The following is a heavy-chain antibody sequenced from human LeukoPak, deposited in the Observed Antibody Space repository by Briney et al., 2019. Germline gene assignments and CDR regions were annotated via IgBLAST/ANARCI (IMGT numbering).Heavy chain of an antibody. Sequence: GASVKVSCKASGYTFTGYYMHWVRQAPGQGLEWMGRINPNSGGTNYAQKLQGRVTTTRDTSISTAYMELSRLRSDDTAVYYCASAFYESSDTAMVTRYFQHWGQGTLVTVSS. V-gene: IGHV1-2*06. D-gene: IGHD5-18*01. CDR3: ASAFYESSDTAMVTRYFQH. CDR2: INPNSGGT. CDR1: GYTFTGYY. J-gene: IGHJ1*01.